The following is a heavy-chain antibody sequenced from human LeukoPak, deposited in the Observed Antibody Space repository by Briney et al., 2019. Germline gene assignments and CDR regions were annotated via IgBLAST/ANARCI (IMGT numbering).Heavy chain of an antibody. CDR2: IYSGGST. Sequence: GSLRLSCAASGFTVSINYMSWVRQAPGKGLEWVSVIYSGGSTYYADSVKGRFTISRDNSKNTLYLQMHTLRVEDTAVYYCAGFHDFGDYESYWGQGTLVTVSS. J-gene: IGHJ4*02. V-gene: IGHV3-53*01. CDR1: GFTVSINY. CDR3: AGFHDFGDYESY. D-gene: IGHD4-17*01.